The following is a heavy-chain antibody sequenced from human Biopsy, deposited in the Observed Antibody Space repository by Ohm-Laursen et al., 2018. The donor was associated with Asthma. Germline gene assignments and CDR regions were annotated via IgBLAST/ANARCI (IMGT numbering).Heavy chain of an antibody. Sequence: SQTPSLTCAVSGGSISSGAYYWSWVRQPPGKGLEWIGYIYYIGSTYYNPSLKSRVAISLDTFKNQFSLKLSSVTAADTAVYFCARRGGVRRYFDYWGQGTLVTVSS. D-gene: IGHD3-16*01. V-gene: IGHV4-30-4*01. CDR2: IYYIGST. CDR1: GGSISSGAYY. J-gene: IGHJ4*02. CDR3: ARRGGVRRYFDY.